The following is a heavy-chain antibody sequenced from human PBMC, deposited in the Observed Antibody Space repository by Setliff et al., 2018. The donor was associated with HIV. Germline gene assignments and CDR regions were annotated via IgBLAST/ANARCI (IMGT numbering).Heavy chain of an antibody. CDR3: ARGRDSSDYYGSRDYFYAMDV. CDR2: IYPDDSKT. V-gene: IGHV5-51*01. Sequence: GESLKLSCKGSGYRFTSHWIGWVRQMPGKGLEWMGIIYPDDSKTRYSPSFEGQVTISADKSISTAYLQWISLRAPDSALYYCARGRDSSDYYGSRDYFYAMDVWGQGTMVTVSS. J-gene: IGHJ6*02. D-gene: IGHD3-22*01. CDR1: GYRFTSHW.